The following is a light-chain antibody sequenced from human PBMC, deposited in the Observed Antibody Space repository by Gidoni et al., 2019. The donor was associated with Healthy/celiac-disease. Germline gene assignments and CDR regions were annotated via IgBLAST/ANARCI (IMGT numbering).Light chain of an antibody. V-gene: IGKV1-39*01. J-gene: IGKJ1*01. CDR2: AAS. CDR3: QQSYSTPCT. CDR1: QSISSY. Sequence: DIQMTQSPSTLSASVGDSVTLTCRASQSISSYLNWYQQKPGKAPNLLIYAASSLQSGVPSRFSGSGSGTDFTLTISRLQPEDFASYYCQQSYSTPCTFGQGTKVEIK.